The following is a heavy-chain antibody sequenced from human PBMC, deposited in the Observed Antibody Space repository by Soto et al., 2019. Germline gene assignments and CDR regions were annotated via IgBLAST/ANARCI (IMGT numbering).Heavy chain of an antibody. CDR2: TFTIFGTT. D-gene: IGHD2-15*01. Sequence: QVQLVQSGAEVRKPGSSVKVSCKASGGTFSSYSISWVRQAPGQGLEWMGGTFTIFGTTKYAQKFKVRVAISADESTSPAYMELSSLRSEDTAMYYCATNSRNRVEAFEIWGQGTMVTVSS. J-gene: IGHJ3*02. CDR1: GGTFSSYS. CDR3: ATNSRNRVEAFEI. V-gene: IGHV1-69*12.